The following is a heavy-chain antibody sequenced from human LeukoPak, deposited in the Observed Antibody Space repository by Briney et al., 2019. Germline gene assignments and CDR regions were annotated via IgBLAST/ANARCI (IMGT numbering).Heavy chain of an antibody. V-gene: IGHV3-23*01. CDR1: GFTFTSYA. Sequence: PGGSLRLSCAASGFTFTSYAMTWVRQAPGKGLEWVSGISNSGSSTYYADSVKGRFTISRDNSRNTLYLQLSSLRAEDTAVYYCTTRLWFGDPEFDYWGQGTLVTVSS. CDR2: ISNSGSST. D-gene: IGHD3-10*01. J-gene: IGHJ4*02. CDR3: TTRLWFGDPEFDY.